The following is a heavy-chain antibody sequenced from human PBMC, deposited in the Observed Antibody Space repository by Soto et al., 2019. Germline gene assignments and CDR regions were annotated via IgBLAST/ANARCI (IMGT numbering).Heavy chain of an antibody. CDR3: ARDFSPRDYDSSGYYYADDY. J-gene: IGHJ4*02. CDR2: ISAYNGNT. CDR1: GYTFTSYG. D-gene: IGHD3-22*01. V-gene: IGHV1-18*01. Sequence: VSVNISCKDSGYTFTSYGISWVRQDPGQGLEWMGWISAYNGNTNYAQKLQGRVTMTTDTSTSKAYMELRSLRSDDTAVYYCARDFSPRDYDSSGYYYADDYCGKGTLVTVSS.